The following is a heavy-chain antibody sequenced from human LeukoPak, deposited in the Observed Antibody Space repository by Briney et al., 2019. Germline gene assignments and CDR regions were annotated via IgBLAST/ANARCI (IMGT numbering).Heavy chain of an antibody. D-gene: IGHD3-3*01. V-gene: IGHV3-48*01. Sequence: GGSLRLSCAASGFSFSSYSMNWVRQAPGKGLEWVSYITSSSNTIYYADSVKGRFTISRDNSKNTLYLQMNSLRTEDTAVYYCAKSGIVWYWGQGTVVTVSS. J-gene: IGHJ4*02. CDR1: GFSFSSYS. CDR2: ITSSSNTI. CDR3: AKSGIVWY.